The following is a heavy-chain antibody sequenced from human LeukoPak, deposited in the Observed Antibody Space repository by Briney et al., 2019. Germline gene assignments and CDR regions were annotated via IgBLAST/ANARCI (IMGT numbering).Heavy chain of an antibody. Sequence: PSETLPLTCTVSGGSISSDYSWGWIRQPPGKGLEWIGNIYYGGTTYYNSSLKSRVTISVDTSKDQISLKLSSVTASDTSIYYCSSTRLGYSGGWHWGQGTLVTVSS. CDR3: SSTRLGYSGGWH. CDR1: GGSISSDYS. V-gene: IGHV4-39*01. CDR2: IYYGGTT. D-gene: IGHD6-19*01. J-gene: IGHJ4*02.